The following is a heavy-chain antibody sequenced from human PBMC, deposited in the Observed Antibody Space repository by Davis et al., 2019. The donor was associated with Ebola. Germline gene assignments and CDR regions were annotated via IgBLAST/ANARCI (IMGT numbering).Heavy chain of an antibody. CDR1: GFTFSSYG. CDR3: ARSGAQQLYLDY. CDR2: ISYDGSTK. V-gene: IGHV3-30*12. J-gene: IGHJ4*02. D-gene: IGHD6-13*01. Sequence: PGGSLRLSCAASGFTFSSYGMHWVRQAPGKGLEWVAVISYDGSTKYYADSVKGRFTISRDNSKNTLYLQMNSLRAGDTAVNYCARSGAQQLYLDYWGQGTMVTVSS.